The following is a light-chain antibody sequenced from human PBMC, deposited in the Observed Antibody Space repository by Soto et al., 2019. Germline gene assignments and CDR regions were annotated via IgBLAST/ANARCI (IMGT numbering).Light chain of an antibody. V-gene: IGLV2-14*03. CDR3: TSYTGSNTLEV. CDR1: SSDIGAYNY. J-gene: IGLJ1*01. Sequence: QSALTQPASVSGSPGQSITISCTGTSSDIGAYNYVSWYRQHPGKAPQLLIYDVNNRPSGVSHRFSGSKSGNTASLTISGLQSEDEADYFCTSYTGSNTLEVFGPGTKLNVL. CDR2: DVN.